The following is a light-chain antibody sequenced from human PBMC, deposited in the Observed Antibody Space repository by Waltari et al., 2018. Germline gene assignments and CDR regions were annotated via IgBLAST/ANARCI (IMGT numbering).Light chain of an antibody. Sequence: DIVMTQSPDSLTVSLGERATINCKSSQSVLYSSNNKNYLAWYQHKPGQPPKLLIYWASTRESAIPAPFSGSGSCTDFTLPISTLHAEDLALSFCQEYYNTPPTVGQGTKREIK. V-gene: IGKV4-1*01. J-gene: IGKJ2*01. CDR2: WAS. CDR1: QSVLYSSNNKNY. CDR3: QEYYNTPPT.